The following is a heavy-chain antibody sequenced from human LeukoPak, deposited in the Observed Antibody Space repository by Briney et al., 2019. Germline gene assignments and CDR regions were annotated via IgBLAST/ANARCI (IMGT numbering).Heavy chain of an antibody. D-gene: IGHD6-19*01. CDR1: GFTFSSYW. CDR3: ARDIAFEWLGGEHYYMDV. V-gene: IGHV3-7*01. CDR2: IKQDGSEK. J-gene: IGHJ6*03. Sequence: GSLRLSCAASGFTFSSYWMSWVRQAPGKGLEWVANIKQDGSEKYYVDSVKGRFTISIDNAKNSLYLQMNSLRAEDTAVYYCARDIAFEWLGGEHYYMDVWGKGTTVTVSS.